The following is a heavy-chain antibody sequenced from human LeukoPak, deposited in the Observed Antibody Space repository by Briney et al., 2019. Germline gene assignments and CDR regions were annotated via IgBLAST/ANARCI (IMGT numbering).Heavy chain of an antibody. Sequence: PGGSLRLSCAASGFTFSSYAMSWVRQAPGKGLEWVSAISGSGGSTYYADSVKGRFTITRDNSRNTLYLQMNSLRADDTAIYYCAKDQSWAVAAPTLDYWGQGTLVTVSS. CDR1: GFTFSSYA. V-gene: IGHV3-23*01. J-gene: IGHJ4*02. CDR3: AKDQSWAVAAPTLDY. D-gene: IGHD3-16*01. CDR2: ISGSGGST.